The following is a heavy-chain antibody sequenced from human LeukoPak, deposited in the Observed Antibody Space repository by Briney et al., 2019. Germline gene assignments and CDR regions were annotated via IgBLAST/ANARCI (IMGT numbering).Heavy chain of an antibody. Sequence: PSETLSLTCSVSGGSVSSSLNKWSWIRQPPGKGLEWIGEISYSGSASYNPSLRSRVTISIDTSTNQFSLTLDSVTAADTAVYYCATEAVCSGGSCYSYGWFDPWGQGTQVIVSS. J-gene: IGHJ5*02. CDR1: GGSVSSSLNK. V-gene: IGHV4-61*01. CDR3: ATEAVCSGGSCYSYGWFDP. D-gene: IGHD2-15*01. CDR2: ISYSGSA.